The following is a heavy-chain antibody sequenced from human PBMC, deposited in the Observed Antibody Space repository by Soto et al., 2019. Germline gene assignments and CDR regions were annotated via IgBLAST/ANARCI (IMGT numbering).Heavy chain of an antibody. CDR1: GGTFSSYA. Sequence: ASVKVSCKASGGTFSSYAISWVRQAPGQGLEWMGGIIPIFGTANYAQKFQGRVTITADESTSTAYMELSSLRSEDTAVYYCASDSSGYYQVVRFDYWGQGTLVTVSS. V-gene: IGHV1-69*13. D-gene: IGHD3-22*01. CDR2: IIPIFGTA. CDR3: ASDSSGYYQVVRFDY. J-gene: IGHJ4*02.